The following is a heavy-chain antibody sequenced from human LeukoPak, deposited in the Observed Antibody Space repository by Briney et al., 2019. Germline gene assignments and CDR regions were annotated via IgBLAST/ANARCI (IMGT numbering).Heavy chain of an antibody. CDR2: ILGSGGGT. D-gene: IGHD3-10*01. Sequence: GGSLRLSCAASGFTFSTYVMTWIRQAPGKGLEWVSAILGSGGGTYYTDSVKGRFTISRDNSKNTLYLQMNSLRAEDTAVYYCATTPGAYYYYHMDVWGQGTTVTVSS. CDR1: GFTFSTYV. V-gene: IGHV3-23*01. J-gene: IGHJ6*02. CDR3: ATTPGAYYYYHMDV.